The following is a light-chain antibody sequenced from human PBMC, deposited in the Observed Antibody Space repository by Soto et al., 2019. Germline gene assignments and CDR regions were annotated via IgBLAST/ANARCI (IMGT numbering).Light chain of an antibody. CDR2: DAS. CDR3: QQRSNWPPGGT. J-gene: IGKJ2*01. V-gene: IGKV3-11*01. CDR1: QSVSSY. Sequence: EIVLTQSPATLSLSPGERATLSCRASQSVSSYLAWYQQKPGQAPRLLIYDASNRATGIPARFRGSGSGTDFTLTISSLETEDFAVYYCQQRSNWPPGGTFGQGTKLEIK.